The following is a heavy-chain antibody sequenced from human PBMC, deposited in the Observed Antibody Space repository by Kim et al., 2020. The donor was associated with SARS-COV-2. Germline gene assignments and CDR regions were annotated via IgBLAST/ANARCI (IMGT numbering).Heavy chain of an antibody. Sequence: GGSLRLSCAASGITFSSYGMHWVRQAPGKGLEWVAAISYDGSNKYYADSVKGRFTISRDNSKNTLYLQMNSLRPEDTAVYYCAKGPAVAPAASVYFQYWG. D-gene: IGHD2-2*01. CDR1: GITFSSYG. CDR2: ISYDGSNK. CDR3: AKGPAVAPAASVYFQY. J-gene: IGHJ1*01. V-gene: IGHV3-30*18.